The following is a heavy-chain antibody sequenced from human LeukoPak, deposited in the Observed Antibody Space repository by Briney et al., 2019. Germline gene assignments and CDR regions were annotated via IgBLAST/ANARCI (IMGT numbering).Heavy chain of an antibody. J-gene: IGHJ4*02. D-gene: IGHD3-22*01. CDR2: FDPEDGET. Sequence: ASVKVSCKVSGYTLTELSMHWVRQAPGKGLEWMGGFDPEDGETIYAQKFQGRVTMTEDTSTDTAYMELSSLRSEDAAVYYCATSLGYYDSSGFYWGQGTLVTVSS. CDR3: ATSLGYYDSSGFY. V-gene: IGHV1-24*01. CDR1: GYTLTELS.